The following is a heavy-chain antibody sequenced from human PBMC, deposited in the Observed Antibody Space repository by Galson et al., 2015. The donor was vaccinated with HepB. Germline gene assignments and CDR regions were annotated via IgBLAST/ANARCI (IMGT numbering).Heavy chain of an antibody. CDR2: ISWNSGSI. CDR3: AKDKGGNDYSNYVGAFDI. D-gene: IGHD4-11*01. J-gene: IGHJ3*02. V-gene: IGHV3-9*01. CDR1: GFTFDDYA. Sequence: SLRLSCASSGFTFDDYAMHWVRQAPGKGLEWVSGISWNSGSIGYADFVKGRFTISRDNAKNSLYLQMNSLRAEDTALYYCAKDKGGNDYSNYVGAFDIWGQGTMVTVSS.